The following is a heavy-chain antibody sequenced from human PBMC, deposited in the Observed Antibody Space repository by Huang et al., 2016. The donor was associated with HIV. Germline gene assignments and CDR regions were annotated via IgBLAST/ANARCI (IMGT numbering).Heavy chain of an antibody. CDR3: ATEGLWGEGNTLDY. J-gene: IGHJ4*02. CDR1: GDTLTESS. D-gene: IGHD3-10*01. V-gene: IGHV1-24*01. Sequence: QVQLTQSGAEGKKPGASVKVSCKISGDTLTESSMHWVRQAPGKGLEWMGSFNPEDGERVYAQRFQGRVTMTEDTTTDTAYLELSSLRSEDTAVYYCATEGLWGEGNTLDYWGQGTLVTVSS. CDR2: FNPEDGER.